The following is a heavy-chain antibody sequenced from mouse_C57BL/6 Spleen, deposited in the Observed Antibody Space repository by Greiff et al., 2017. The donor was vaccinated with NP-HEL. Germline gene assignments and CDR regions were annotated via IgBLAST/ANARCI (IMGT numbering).Heavy chain of an antibody. Sequence: QVQLKESGAELVKPGASVKLSCKASGYTFTEYTIHWVKQRSGQGLEWIGWFYPGSGSIKYNEKFKDKATLTADKSSSTVYMELSRLTSEDSAVDCCARHEEGGKGFAYWGQGTLVTVSA. CDR3: ARHEEGGKGFAY. CDR2: FYPGSGSI. J-gene: IGHJ3*01. CDR1: GYTFTEYT. V-gene: IGHV1-62-2*01. D-gene: IGHD1-1*02.